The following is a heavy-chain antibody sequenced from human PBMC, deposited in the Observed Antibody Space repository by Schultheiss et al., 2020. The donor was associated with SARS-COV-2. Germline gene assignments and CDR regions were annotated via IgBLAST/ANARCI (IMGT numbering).Heavy chain of an antibody. CDR3: ARGWTSKTRTLA. D-gene: IGHD6-19*01. CDR1: GFTFGAYA. V-gene: IGHV3-33*08. Sequence: GGSLRLSCATSGFTFGAYAMHWVRQAPGQGLEWVAMIWYDGSNQYYADSVKGRFTVSRDNAKNAVYLQMNNLGDEDTAVYYCARGWTSKTRTLAWGQGTLVTVSS. J-gene: IGHJ4*02. CDR2: IWYDGSNQ.